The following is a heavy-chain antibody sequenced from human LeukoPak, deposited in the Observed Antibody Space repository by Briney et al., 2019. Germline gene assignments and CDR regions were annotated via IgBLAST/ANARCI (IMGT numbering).Heavy chain of an antibody. D-gene: IGHD2-2*01. CDR2: IYYSGGT. CDR1: GGSISGSFYY. Sequence: SETLSLTCTVSGGSISGSFYYWGWIRRPPGKGLEWIGSIYYSGGTYYNPSLKSRVTISVDTSKNQFSLNLSSVTAADTAVYYCARSYCSSTSCYEDPLDAFDIWGQGTMVTVSS. CDR3: ARSYCSSTSCYEDPLDAFDI. J-gene: IGHJ3*02. V-gene: IGHV4-39*01.